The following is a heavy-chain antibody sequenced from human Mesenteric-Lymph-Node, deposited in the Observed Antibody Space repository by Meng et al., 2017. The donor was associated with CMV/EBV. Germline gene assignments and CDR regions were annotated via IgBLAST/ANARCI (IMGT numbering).Heavy chain of an antibody. Sequence: ASVKVSCKASGYTFTGYYMHWVRQAPGQGLEWMGWINPNSGGTNYAQKFQGRVTITTAYMELRRLTSDDTAVYYCARSYDIVRHWFDLWGQGTLVTVSS. CDR2: INPNSGGT. V-gene: IGHV1-2*02. J-gene: IGHJ5*02. CDR1: GYTFTGYY. CDR3: ARSYDIVRHWFDL. D-gene: IGHD3-9*01.